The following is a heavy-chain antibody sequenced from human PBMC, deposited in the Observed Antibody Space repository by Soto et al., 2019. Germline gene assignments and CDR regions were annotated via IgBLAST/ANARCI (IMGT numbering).Heavy chain of an antibody. CDR3: ARGRVDGGELDL. V-gene: IGHV3-33*01. D-gene: IGHD1-26*01. CDR2: IWYDASNK. CDR1: GFTFRTYG. J-gene: IGHJ4*02. Sequence: VQLVDSGGGVVQPGRSLRLSCAASGFTFRTYGMYWVRQAPGKGLEWVAVIWYDASNKYYADSVKGRFTISRDNSENTLYLQMNSLRAEDTVVYYCARGRVDGGELDLWGQGTLVTVSS.